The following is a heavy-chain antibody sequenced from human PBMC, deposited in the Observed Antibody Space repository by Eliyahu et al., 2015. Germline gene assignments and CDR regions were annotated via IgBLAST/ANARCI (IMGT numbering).Heavy chain of an antibody. V-gene: IGHV3-30*18. Sequence: QVQLVESGGXVVQPGRSLRLXCXASGFTXXSYXXHWVXQAPGKGXEGVAVISYDGSNKYYADSVKGRFTISRDNSKNTLYLQMNSLRAEDTAVYYCAKDPPRGGKRYYYYGMDVWGQGTTVTVSS. CDR1: GFTXXSYX. J-gene: IGHJ6*02. CDR3: AKDPPRGGKRYYYYGMDV. CDR2: ISYDGSNK. D-gene: IGHD1-26*01.